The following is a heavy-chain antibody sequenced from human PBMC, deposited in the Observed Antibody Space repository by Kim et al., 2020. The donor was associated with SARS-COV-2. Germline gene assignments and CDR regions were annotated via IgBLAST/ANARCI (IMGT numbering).Heavy chain of an antibody. Sequence: SETLSLTCAVYGGSFSGYYWSWIRQPPGKGLEWIGEINHSGSTNYNPSLKSRVTISVDTSKNQFSLKLSSVAAADTAVYYCARGRGGSSWYILKWFDPWGQGTLVTVSS. D-gene: IGHD6-13*01. CDR1: GGSFSGYY. CDR2: INHSGST. CDR3: ARGRGGSSWYILKWFDP. J-gene: IGHJ5*02. V-gene: IGHV4-34*01.